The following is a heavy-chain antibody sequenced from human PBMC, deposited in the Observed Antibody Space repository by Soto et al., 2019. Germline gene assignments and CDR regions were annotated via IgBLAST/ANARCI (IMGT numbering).Heavy chain of an antibody. V-gene: IGHV4-59*01. CDR2: IYYSGST. Sequence: SETLSLTCAVAGGSISSYYWSWIRQPPGKGLEWIGYIYYSGSTNYNPSLKSRVTISVDTSKNQSSLKLSSVTAADTAVYYCARVYYDFWSGYYHGVWFDPWGQGTLVTVSS. D-gene: IGHD3-3*01. CDR1: GGSISSYY. J-gene: IGHJ5*02. CDR3: ARVYYDFWSGYYHGVWFDP.